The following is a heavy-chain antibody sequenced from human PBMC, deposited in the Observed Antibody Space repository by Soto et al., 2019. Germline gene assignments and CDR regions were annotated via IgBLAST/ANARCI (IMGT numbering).Heavy chain of an antibody. CDR1: GYTFTGYY. CDR2: INPNSVGT. CDR3: ARENSGVLGFYYYYGMDV. J-gene: IGHJ6*02. Sequence: QVQLVQSGAEVKKPGAAVKVSGKASGYTFTGYYMHWVRQAPGQGLEWMGWINPNSVGTNYAQKFQGRVTMTRDTSISTAYMELRRLRSDDTAVYYCARENSGVLGFYYYYGMDVWGQGTTVTVSS. D-gene: IGHD1-26*01. V-gene: IGHV1-2*02.